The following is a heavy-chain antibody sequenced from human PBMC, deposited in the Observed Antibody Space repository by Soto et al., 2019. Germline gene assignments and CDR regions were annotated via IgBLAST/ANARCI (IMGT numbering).Heavy chain of an antibody. CDR2: IYPGDSDT. CDR1: GYSFTTYW. J-gene: IGHJ3*02. Sequence: ESLKISCKGSGYSFTTYWIGWVRQMPGKGLEWMGIIYPGDSDTRYSPSFQGQVNISADKSISTAYLQWSSLKASDTAMYYCARHLSVSRVAASLIWGQGTMVTVSS. D-gene: IGHD6-13*01. V-gene: IGHV5-51*01. CDR3: ARHLSVSRVAASLI.